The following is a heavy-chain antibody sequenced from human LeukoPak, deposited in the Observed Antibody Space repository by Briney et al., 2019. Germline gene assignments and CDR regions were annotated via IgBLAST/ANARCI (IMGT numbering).Heavy chain of an antibody. CDR3: ARNYGSGRKNWFDP. D-gene: IGHD3-10*01. CDR2: INTNTGNP. CDR1: GYTFTGYY. J-gene: IGHJ5*02. Sequence: ASVKVSCKASGYTFTGYYMHWVRQAPGQGLEWMGWINTNTGNPTYAQGFTGRFVFSLDTSVSTAYLQISSLKAEDTAVYYCARNYGSGRKNWFDPWGQGTLVTVSS. V-gene: IGHV7-4-1*02.